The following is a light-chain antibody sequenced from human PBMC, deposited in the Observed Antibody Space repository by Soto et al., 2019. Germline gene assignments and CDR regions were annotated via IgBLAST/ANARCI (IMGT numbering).Light chain of an antibody. Sequence: EIVMTQSPATLSVSPGERATLSCRASQSVSSNLAWYQQKPGQAPRLLIYGASTRATGIPARFSGSGSGTEFTLTISSLQSEDFAVDYCQQYNNWPPYTFGQRTKLEIK. CDR2: GAS. CDR3: QQYNNWPPYT. J-gene: IGKJ2*01. V-gene: IGKV3-15*01. CDR1: QSVSSN.